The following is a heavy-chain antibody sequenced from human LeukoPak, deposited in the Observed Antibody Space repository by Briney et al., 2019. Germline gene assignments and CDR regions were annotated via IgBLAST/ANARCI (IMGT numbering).Heavy chain of an antibody. D-gene: IGHD5-24*01. CDR1: GGSFSGYY. V-gene: IGHV4-34*01. J-gene: IGHJ4*02. CDR3: ARDVEEMDPIRLTYYFDY. CDR2: INHSGST. Sequence: SETLSLTCAVYGGSFSGYYWSWIRQPPGKGLEWIGEINHSGSTNYNPSLKSRVTISVDTSKNQFSLKLSSVTAADTAVYYCARDVEEMDPIRLTYYFDYWGQGTLVTVSS.